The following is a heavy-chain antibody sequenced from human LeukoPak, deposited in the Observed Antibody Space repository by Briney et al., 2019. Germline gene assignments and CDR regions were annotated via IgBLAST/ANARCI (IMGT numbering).Heavy chain of an antibody. CDR1: GFSFSTYA. Sequence: GGSLRLSCAASGFSFSTYAMNWVRQAPGKGLEGVSAISGSGGSTYYADSVKGRFTISRDNSKNTLFLQMNSLRGEDTAIYYCAKGRPPYNVVPADYWGQGTLVTVSS. CDR2: ISGSGGST. CDR3: AKGRPPYNVVPADY. D-gene: IGHD3-10*02. V-gene: IGHV3-23*01. J-gene: IGHJ4*02.